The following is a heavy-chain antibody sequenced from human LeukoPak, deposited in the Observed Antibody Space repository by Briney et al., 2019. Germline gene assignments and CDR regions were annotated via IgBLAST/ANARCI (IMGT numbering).Heavy chain of an antibody. CDR2: INTNTGNP. D-gene: IGHD3-10*01. J-gene: IGHJ4*02. V-gene: IGHV7-4-1*02. CDR1: GYPLTTYA. Sequence: ASVKVSCKASGYPLTTYAVHWVRQAPGQGLEWMGWINTNTGNPTYAQAFTGRFVFFLDTSVSTAYLQISDLKPGDTAVYFCAREEAGTLVRGDMSYYFDYWGQGTLVTVSS. CDR3: AREEAGTLVRGDMSYYFDY.